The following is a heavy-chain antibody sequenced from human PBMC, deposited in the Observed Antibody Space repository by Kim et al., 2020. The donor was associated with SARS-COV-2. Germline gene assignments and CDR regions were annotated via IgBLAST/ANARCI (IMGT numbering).Heavy chain of an antibody. V-gene: IGHV4-4*07. Sequence: PALKSRDTVSVDTSENQFSLKLSSVTAADTAVHYCAREEITIFGTNAFDIWGQGTMVTVSS. D-gene: IGHD3-9*01. CDR3: AREEITIFGTNAFDI. J-gene: IGHJ3*02.